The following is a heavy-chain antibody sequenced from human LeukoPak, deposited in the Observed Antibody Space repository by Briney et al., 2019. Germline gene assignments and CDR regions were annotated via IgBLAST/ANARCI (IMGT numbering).Heavy chain of an antibody. CDR2: IYYSGST. Sequence: PSETLSLTCTVSGGSISSYYWSWIRQPPGKGLEWIGYIYYSGSTNYNPSLKSRVTISGDTSKNQFSLRLSSVTAADTAVYYCARASYSYDINGWVPFDYWGQGTLVTVSS. CDR3: ARASYSYDINGWVPFDY. J-gene: IGHJ4*02. D-gene: IGHD3-22*01. V-gene: IGHV4-59*08. CDR1: GGSISSYY.